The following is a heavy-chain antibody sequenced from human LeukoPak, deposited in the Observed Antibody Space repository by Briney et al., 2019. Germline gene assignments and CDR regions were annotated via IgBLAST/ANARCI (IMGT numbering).Heavy chain of an antibody. J-gene: IGHJ3*02. CDR1: GDSLSSGPYF. CDR3: ARDLLRGESGSWFEAFDI. Sequence: SETLSLTCTVSGDSLSSGPYFWNWVLQPAGKGLEWIGRISTRGTTTYNPSLKSRLTLSVDTSNNQFSLSLNSVTAADTAIYYCARDLLRGESGSWFEAFDIWGQGTMVTVSS. CDR2: ISTRGTT. D-gene: IGHD6-13*01. V-gene: IGHV4-61*02.